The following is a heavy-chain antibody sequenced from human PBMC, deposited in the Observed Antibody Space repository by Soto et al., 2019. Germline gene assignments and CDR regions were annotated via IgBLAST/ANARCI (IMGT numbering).Heavy chain of an antibody. CDR3: AFGNLSYYFDF. J-gene: IGHJ4*02. Sequence: SLRLSCAASGFAFSSFGMHWVRQAPGKGLEWVAIIWYDGSDKYYADSVKGRFTISRDNSKNTLYLQMNSLRAEDTAVYHCAFGNLSYYFDFWGQGTPVTVYS. CDR1: GFAFSSFG. D-gene: IGHD3-16*01. CDR2: IWYDGSDK. V-gene: IGHV3-33*01.